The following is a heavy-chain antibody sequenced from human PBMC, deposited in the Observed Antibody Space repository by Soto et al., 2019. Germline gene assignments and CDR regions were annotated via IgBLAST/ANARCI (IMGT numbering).Heavy chain of an antibody. CDR2: IAGTSYYT. V-gene: IGHV3-11*05. Sequence: QVQLVESGGGLVEPGGSLRLSCGASGFTFSDYYMTWIRQAPGKGLEWVSYIAGTSYYTNYADSVKGRFIISRDNAKSSLYLQMKSLRAEDTAVYYCARVKSSGRDDAFDIWGQGTVVTVSS. D-gene: IGHD1-26*01. CDR1: GFTFSDYY. J-gene: IGHJ3*02. CDR3: ARVKSSGRDDAFDI.